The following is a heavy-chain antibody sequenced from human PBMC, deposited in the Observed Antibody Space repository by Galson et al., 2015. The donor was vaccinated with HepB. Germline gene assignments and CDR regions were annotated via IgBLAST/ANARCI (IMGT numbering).Heavy chain of an antibody. CDR2: ISAYNGNT. Sequence: QSGAEVKKPGASVKVSCTASGYTFTSYGISWVRQAPGQGLEWMGWISAYNGNTNYAQKLQGRVTMTTDTSTSTAYMELRSLRSDDTAVYYCARDPQVIHGYSSGWYFGGMDVWGQGTTVTVSS. CDR1: GYTFTSYG. CDR3: ARDPQVIHGYSSGWYFGGMDV. V-gene: IGHV1-18*01. J-gene: IGHJ6*02. D-gene: IGHD6-19*01.